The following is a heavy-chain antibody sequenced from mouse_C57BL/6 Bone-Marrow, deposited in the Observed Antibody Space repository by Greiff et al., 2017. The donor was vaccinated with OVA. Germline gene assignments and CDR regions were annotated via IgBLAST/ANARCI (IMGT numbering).Heavy chain of an antibody. D-gene: IGHD3-2*02. CDR3: ARETAQALWFAY. V-gene: IGHV1-81*01. Sequence: QVQLQQSGAELARPGASVKLSCKASGYTFTSYGISWVKQSTGQGLEWIGEIYPRSGNTYYNEKFKGKATLTADKSSSTAYMELRSLTSEDSAIYFCARETAQALWFAYWGQGTLVTVSA. CDR2: IYPRSGNT. J-gene: IGHJ3*01. CDR1: GYTFTSYG.